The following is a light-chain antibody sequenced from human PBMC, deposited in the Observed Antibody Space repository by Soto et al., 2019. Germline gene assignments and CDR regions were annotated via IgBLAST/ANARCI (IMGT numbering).Light chain of an antibody. Sequence: DIPMTQSPSSLSASVGDRVTITCRASQIISTYLSWFQQKPGKAPKLLIYSASNSQSGVSSRFSGSGSGTDFTLTISNLQPEDFATYYCQQSYDTPWTFGQGTKVEIK. V-gene: IGKV1-39*01. J-gene: IGKJ1*01. CDR1: QIISTY. CDR3: QQSYDTPWT. CDR2: SAS.